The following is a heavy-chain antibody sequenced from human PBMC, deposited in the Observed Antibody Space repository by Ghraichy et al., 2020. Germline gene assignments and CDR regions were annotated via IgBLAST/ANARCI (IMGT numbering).Heavy chain of an antibody. CDR3: APTPAAAGTGGMDV. CDR2: ISSSSGSI. D-gene: IGHD6-13*01. V-gene: IGHV3-21*01. Sequence: GGSLRLSCAASGFTFSTYSMTWVRQAPGKGLEWVSSISSSSGSIYYANSVKGRFTISRDNAKNSLYLQMNSLRAEDTAVYYCAPTPAAAGTGGMDVWGQGTTVTVSS. CDR1: GFTFSTYS. J-gene: IGHJ6*02.